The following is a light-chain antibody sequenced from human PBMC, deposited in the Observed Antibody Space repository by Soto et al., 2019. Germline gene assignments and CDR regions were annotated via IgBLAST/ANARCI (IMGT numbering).Light chain of an antibody. CDR1: QSISSW. V-gene: IGKV1-5*03. J-gene: IGKJ1*01. CDR2: KAS. Sequence: DIQMTQSPSTLSASVGDRVTITFRASQSISSWLAWYQQKPGKAPKLLIYKASSLESGVPSRFGGSGTGTEFTLTISSLQFDDFASYYCQQYNSYAWTFGQGTKVDMK. CDR3: QQYNSYAWT.